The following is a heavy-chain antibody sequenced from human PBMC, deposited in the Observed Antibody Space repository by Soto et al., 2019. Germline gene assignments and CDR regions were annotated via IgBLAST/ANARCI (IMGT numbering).Heavy chain of an antibody. J-gene: IGHJ6*02. Sequence: EARLLESGGGLIQPGGSLRLSCEASGFNFGAYAVSWVRQAPGKGLEWVSGISGSSSGTYYTDSVKGRFTISRDTSKNTVYLQMNSLRGEDTAVYYCAKDRSENFWVYYYAMDVWGQGTAVTVSS. CDR3: AKDRSENFWVYYYAMDV. V-gene: IGHV3-23*01. CDR1: GFNFGAYA. CDR2: ISGSSSGT. D-gene: IGHD6-19*01.